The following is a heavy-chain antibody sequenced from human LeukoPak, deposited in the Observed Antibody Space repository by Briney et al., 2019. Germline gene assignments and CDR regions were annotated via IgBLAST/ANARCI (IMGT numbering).Heavy chain of an antibody. CDR2: IIPIFGTA. D-gene: IGHD3-10*01. CDR1: GGTFSSYA. Sequence: ASVKVSCKASGGTFSSYAISWVRRAPGQGLEWMGGIIPIFGTANYAQKFQGRVTITADESTSTAYMELSSLRSEDTAVYYCARGLSPYYYGSGRGFDYWGQGTLVTVSS. V-gene: IGHV1-69*13. J-gene: IGHJ4*02. CDR3: ARGLSPYYYGSGRGFDY.